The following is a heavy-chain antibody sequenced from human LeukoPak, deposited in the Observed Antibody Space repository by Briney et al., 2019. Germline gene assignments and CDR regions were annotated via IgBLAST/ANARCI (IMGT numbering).Heavy chain of an antibody. CDR2: ISGYNGNT. V-gene: IGHV1-18*01. Sequence: ASVKVSCKASGYTFNNYGISWVRQAPGQGLEWMGWISGYNGNTNYAQNLQGRVSMTTDTSTSTVYMELRSLRSDDTAVYYCARGRIGFGEASDASDIWGQGTVVTVS. CDR3: ARGRIGFGEASDASDI. CDR1: GYTFNNYG. J-gene: IGHJ3*02. D-gene: IGHD3-10*01.